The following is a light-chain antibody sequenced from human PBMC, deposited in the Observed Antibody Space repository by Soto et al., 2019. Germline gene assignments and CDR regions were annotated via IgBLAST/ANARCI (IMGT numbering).Light chain of an antibody. CDR1: QSVNSDC. CDR3: QQYGSSPRT. V-gene: IGKV3-20*01. J-gene: IGKJ1*01. Sequence: EIVLTQSPGTLSLSPGERATLSCRASQSVNSDCLAWYHQKPGQAPRLLIYGASSRATGISDRFSGSGSGTDFTLTSSRLDPEDFAVYYCQQYGSSPRTFGQGTKVEIK. CDR2: GAS.